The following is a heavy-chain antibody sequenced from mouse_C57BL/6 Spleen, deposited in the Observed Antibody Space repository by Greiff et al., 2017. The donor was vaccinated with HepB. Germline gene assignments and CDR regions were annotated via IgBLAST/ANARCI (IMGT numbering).Heavy chain of an antibody. D-gene: IGHD2-3*01. CDR2: IDPSDSET. J-gene: IGHJ3*01. CDR1: GYTFTSYW. CDR3: ARSHDGYAAWFAY. Sequence: VQLQQPGAELVRPGSSVKLSCKASGYTFTSYWMHWVKQRPIQGLEWIGNIDPSDSETHYNQKFKDKATLTVDKSSSTAYMQLSSLTSEDSAVYYCARSHDGYAAWFAYWGQGTLVTVSA. V-gene: IGHV1-52*01.